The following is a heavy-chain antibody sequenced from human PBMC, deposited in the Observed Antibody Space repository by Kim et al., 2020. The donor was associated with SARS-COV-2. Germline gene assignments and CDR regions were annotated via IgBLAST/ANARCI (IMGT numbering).Heavy chain of an antibody. CDR1: GGSFSGYY. J-gene: IGHJ4*02. Sequence: SETLSLTCAVYGGSFSGYYWSWIRQPPGKGLEWIGEINHSGSTNYNPSLKSRVTISVDTSKNQFSLKLSSVTAAETAVYYCARGGGDYGVLLPFDYWGQGTLVTVSS. CDR2: INHSGST. V-gene: IGHV4-34*01. D-gene: IGHD4-17*01. CDR3: ARGGGDYGVLLPFDY.